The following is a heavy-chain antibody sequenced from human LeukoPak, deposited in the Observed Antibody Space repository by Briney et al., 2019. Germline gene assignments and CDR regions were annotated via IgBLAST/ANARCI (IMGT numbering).Heavy chain of an antibody. CDR3: ARRLSAFDI. Sequence: SETLSLTCAAYGGSFSGYYWSWIRQPPGKGLEWIGEINHSGSTNYNPSLKSRVTISVDTSKNQFSLKLSSVTAADTAVYYCARRLSAFDIWGQGTMVTVSS. CDR2: INHSGST. D-gene: IGHD4/OR15-4a*01. J-gene: IGHJ3*02. V-gene: IGHV4-34*01. CDR1: GGSFSGYY.